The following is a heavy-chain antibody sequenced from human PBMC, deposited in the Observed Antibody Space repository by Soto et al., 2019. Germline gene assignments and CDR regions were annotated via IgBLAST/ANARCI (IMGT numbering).Heavy chain of an antibody. V-gene: IGHV4-59*01. Sequence: PSETLSLTCTVSGGSISSYYWSWIRQPPGKGLEWIGYIYYSGSTNYNPSLKSRVTISVDTSKNQFSLKLSSVTAADTAVYYCARVVVVTATYNWFDPWGQGTLVTVS. CDR3: ARVVVVTATYNWFDP. J-gene: IGHJ5*02. D-gene: IGHD2-21*02. CDR2: IYYSGST. CDR1: GGSISSYY.